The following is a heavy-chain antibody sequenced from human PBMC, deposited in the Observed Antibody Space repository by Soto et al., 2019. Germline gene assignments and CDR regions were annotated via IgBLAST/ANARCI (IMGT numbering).Heavy chain of an antibody. CDR3: ASGASLDQ. D-gene: IGHD3-16*01. V-gene: IGHV5-51*01. CDR1: GYVFSTYW. J-gene: IGHJ4*02. CDR2: IFRGNADT. Sequence: GESLKIACTASGYVFSTYWFGWVRLMAGKGLEWMVTIFRGNADTSYSPSFQGHVTISGDKSVSTAYLQLGSLKALDPAIYYRASGASLDQWGQVTQLTVSS.